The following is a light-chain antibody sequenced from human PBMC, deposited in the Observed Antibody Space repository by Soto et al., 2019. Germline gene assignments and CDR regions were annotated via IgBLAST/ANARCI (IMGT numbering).Light chain of an antibody. CDR2: DAS. CDR1: QSVSSY. Sequence: EIVLTQSPATLSLSPGERATLSCRASQSVSSYLAWYQQKPGQAPRLLICDASDRATGIPVRFSGSGSGTDFTLTISNLEPEDFAVYYCQQRYAWPPITFGQGTRLEIK. V-gene: IGKV3-11*01. CDR3: QQRYAWPPIT. J-gene: IGKJ5*01.